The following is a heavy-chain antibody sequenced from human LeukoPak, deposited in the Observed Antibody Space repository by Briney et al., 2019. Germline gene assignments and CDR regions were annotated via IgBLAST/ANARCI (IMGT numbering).Heavy chain of an antibody. CDR3: ARIEYSSSCDY. V-gene: IGHV4-34*01. CDR2: INHSGST. J-gene: IGHJ4*02. Sequence: SETLSLTCAVYGGSFSGYYWSWIRQPPGKGLEWIGEINHSGSTNYNPSLKSRVTISVDTSKNQFSLKLSSVTAADTAVCYCARIEYSSSCDYWGQGTLVTVSS. D-gene: IGHD6-6*01. CDR1: GGSFSGYY.